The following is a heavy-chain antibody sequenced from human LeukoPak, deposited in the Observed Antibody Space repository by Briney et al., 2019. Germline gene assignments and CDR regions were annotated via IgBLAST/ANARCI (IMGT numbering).Heavy chain of an antibody. CDR3: ARSLDYGGNFENWFDP. CDR1: GGTFSSYA. D-gene: IGHD4-23*01. V-gene: IGHV1-69*13. CDR2: IIPIFGTA. J-gene: IGHJ5*02. Sequence: GASVKVSCKASGGTFSSYAISWVRQAPGQGLEWMGGIIPIFGTANYAQKFQGRVTITADESTSTAYMELSSLRSEDTAVYYCARSLDYGGNFENWFDPWGQGTLVTVSS.